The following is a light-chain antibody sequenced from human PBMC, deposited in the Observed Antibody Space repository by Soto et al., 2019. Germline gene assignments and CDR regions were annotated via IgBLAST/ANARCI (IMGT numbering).Light chain of an antibody. Sequence: DIVMTQSPDSLALSLGDRATINRKSSQSILHSSNNKICLAWHQQKPGQPPKVLIYWASNRESGVPDRFSGSGSGTDFTLTISSLQAEDVAVYYCQQYYSIPWTFGQGTKVDIK. CDR3: QQYYSIPWT. CDR2: WAS. CDR1: QSILHSSNNKIC. J-gene: IGKJ1*01. V-gene: IGKV4-1*01.